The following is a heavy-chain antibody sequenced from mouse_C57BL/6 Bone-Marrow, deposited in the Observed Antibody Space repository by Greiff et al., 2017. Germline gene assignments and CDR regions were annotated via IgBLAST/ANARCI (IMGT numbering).Heavy chain of an antibody. J-gene: IGHJ3*01. CDR1: GYTFTSYG. CDR2: IYPRSGNT. Sequence: QVQLQQSGAELARPGASVKLSCKASGYTFTSYGISWVKQRTGQGLEWIGEIYPRSGNTYFNEKFKGKATLTADKSSSTAYMELRSLTSEDSAVYFCARSGNYGPFAYWGQGTLVTVSA. D-gene: IGHD1-1*01. CDR3: ARSGNYGPFAY. V-gene: IGHV1-81*01.